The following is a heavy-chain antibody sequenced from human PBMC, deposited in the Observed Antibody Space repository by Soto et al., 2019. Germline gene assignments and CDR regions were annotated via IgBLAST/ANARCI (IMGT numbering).Heavy chain of an antibody. V-gene: IGHV3-23*01. CDR3: AKEGIVVVPAAIPTHAFDI. J-gene: IGHJ3*02. CDR2: ISGSGGSA. CDR1: GFTFSSYA. D-gene: IGHD2-2*01. Sequence: GGSLRLSCAASGFTFSSYAMSWVRQAPGKGLEWVSAISGSGGSAYYADSVKGRFTISRDNSKNTLYLQMNSLRAEDTVVYYCAKEGIVVVPAAIPTHAFDIWGQGTMVTVSS.